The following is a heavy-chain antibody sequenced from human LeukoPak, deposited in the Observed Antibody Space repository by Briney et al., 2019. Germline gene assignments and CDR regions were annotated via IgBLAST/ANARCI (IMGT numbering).Heavy chain of an antibody. D-gene: IGHD3-10*01. CDR3: ARESPLLWGAFDI. Sequence: SQXLSLTCTVSGGSISSGSYYWSWIRQPAGKGLEWIGRIYTSGSTNYNPSLKSRVTISVDTSKNQFSLKLSSVTAADTAVYYCARESPLLWGAFDIWGQGTMVTVSS. CDR2: IYTSGST. CDR1: GGSISSGSYY. J-gene: IGHJ3*02. V-gene: IGHV4-61*02.